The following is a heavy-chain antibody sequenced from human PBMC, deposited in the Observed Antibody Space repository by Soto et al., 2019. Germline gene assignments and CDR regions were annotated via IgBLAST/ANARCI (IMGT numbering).Heavy chain of an antibody. D-gene: IGHD1-26*01. CDR2: ISYDGSNK. CDR1: GFTFSSYG. CDR3: AKDVVVGATTGLGDYYYYYGMDV. J-gene: IGHJ6*02. Sequence: GSLRLSCAASGFTFSSYGMHWVRQAPGKGLEWVAVISYDGSNKYYADSVKGRFTISRDNSKNTLYLQMNSLRAEDTAVFYCAKDVVVGATTGLGDYYYYYGMDVWGQGTTVTVSS. V-gene: IGHV3-30*18.